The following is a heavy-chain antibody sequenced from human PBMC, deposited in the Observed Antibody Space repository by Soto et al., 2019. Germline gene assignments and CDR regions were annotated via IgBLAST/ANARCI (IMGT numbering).Heavy chain of an antibody. CDR2: VSYDGHNI. CDR3: ARDPREGYDYVWGTYRHYYFDY. V-gene: IGHV3-30*03. D-gene: IGHD3-16*02. Sequence: GGSLRLSCAASGFTFIRYDMHWVRQAPGKGLEWVAVVSYDGHNIHYADSVKGRFTVSRDNSKNTLYLQLKNLRPDDTAVYYCARDPREGYDYVWGTYRHYYFDYWGQGALVTVSS. CDR1: GFTFIRYD. J-gene: IGHJ4*02.